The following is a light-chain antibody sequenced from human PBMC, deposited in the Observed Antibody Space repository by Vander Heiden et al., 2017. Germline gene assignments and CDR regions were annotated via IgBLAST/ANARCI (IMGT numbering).Light chain of an antibody. J-gene: IGKJ2*01. V-gene: IGKV3-20*01. CDR1: QSVTNNF. Sequence: EIVLPQSPGTLSLSPGERATLSCRASQSVTNNFLAWYQQKPGQAPRLLIYGASNRATGIPDRFSGSGSGTDFTLTISRLEPEDFAVYYCQQYGSSPYTFDQGTKLEIK. CDR2: GAS. CDR3: QQYGSSPYT.